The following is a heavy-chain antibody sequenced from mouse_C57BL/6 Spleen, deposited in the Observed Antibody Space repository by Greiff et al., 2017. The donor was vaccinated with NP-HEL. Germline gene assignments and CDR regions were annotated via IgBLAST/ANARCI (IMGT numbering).Heavy chain of an antibody. CDR3: ARDDGDWYFDV. D-gene: IGHD2-12*01. CDR1: GYTFTSYW. V-gene: IGHV1-55*01. Sequence: LVESGAELVKPGASVKMSCKASGYTFTSYWITWVKQRPGQGLEWIGDIYPGSGSTNYNEKFKSKATLTVDTSSSTAYMQLSSLTSEDSAVYYCARDDGDWYFDVWGTGTTVTVSS. CDR2: IYPGSGST. J-gene: IGHJ1*03.